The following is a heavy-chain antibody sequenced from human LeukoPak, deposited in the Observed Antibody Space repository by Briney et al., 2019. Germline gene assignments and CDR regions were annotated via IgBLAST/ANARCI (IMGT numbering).Heavy chain of an antibody. CDR1: GFTFSSYS. D-gene: IGHD6-13*01. CDR3: AKSHLYSSSWKRPLDY. CDR2: ISYDGSNK. Sequence: TGGSLRLSCAASGFTFSSYSMNWVRQAPGKGLEWVAVISYDGSNKYYADSVKGRFTISRDNSKNTLYLQMNSLRAEDTAVYYCAKSHLYSSSWKRPLDYWGQGTLVTVSS. J-gene: IGHJ4*02. V-gene: IGHV3-30*18.